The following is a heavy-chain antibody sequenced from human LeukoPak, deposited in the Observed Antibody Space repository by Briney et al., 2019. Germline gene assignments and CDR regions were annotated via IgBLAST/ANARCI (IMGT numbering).Heavy chain of an antibody. CDR1: GFTFSSYA. CDR3: AKGPALYYDFWSGYSIQPYYFDY. Sequence: GGSLRLSCAASGFTFSSYAMSWVRQAPGKGLEWVSAISGSAGSTYYADSVKGRFTISRDNSKNTLYLQMNSLRAEDTAVYYCAKGPALYYDFWSGYSIQPYYFDYWGQGTLVTVSS. V-gene: IGHV3-23*01. D-gene: IGHD3-3*01. J-gene: IGHJ4*02. CDR2: ISGSAGST.